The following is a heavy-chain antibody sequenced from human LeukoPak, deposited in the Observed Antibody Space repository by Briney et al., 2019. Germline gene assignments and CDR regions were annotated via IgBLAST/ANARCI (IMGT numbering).Heavy chain of an antibody. J-gene: IGHJ4*02. Sequence: SETLSLTCTVSGASIGPNYWSWFRQPPGKGLEWIGYIYYSGSTNYNPSLKSRVTISVDTSKNQFSLKLSSVTAADTAVYYCARDRGDFDYWGQGTLVTVSS. CDR3: ARDRGDFDY. CDR2: IYYSGST. D-gene: IGHD1-26*01. CDR1: GASIGPNY. V-gene: IGHV4-59*01.